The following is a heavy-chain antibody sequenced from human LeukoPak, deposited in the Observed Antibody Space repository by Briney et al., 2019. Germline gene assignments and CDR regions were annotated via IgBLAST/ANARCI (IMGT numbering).Heavy chain of an antibody. Sequence: GRSLRLSCAASGFTFSSYAMHWVRQAPGKGLEWVAVISYDGSNKYYADSVKGRFTISRDNSKNTLYLQMNSLRAEDTAVYYCARGEQWLVMTLWYLDLWGRGTLVTVSS. CDR2: ISYDGSNK. CDR3: ARGEQWLVMTLWYLDL. CDR1: GFTFSSYA. V-gene: IGHV3-30-3*01. D-gene: IGHD6-19*01. J-gene: IGHJ2*01.